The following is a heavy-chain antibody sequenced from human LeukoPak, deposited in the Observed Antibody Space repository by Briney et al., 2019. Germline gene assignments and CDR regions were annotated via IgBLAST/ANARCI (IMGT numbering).Heavy chain of an antibody. J-gene: IGHJ5*02. V-gene: IGHV4-59*12. CDR2: IDYSGST. CDR1: GGSISSYY. Sequence: PSETLSLTCTVSGGSISSYYWSWIRQPPGKGLEWIGYIDYSGSTNYNPSLKSRVTMSVDTSKNQFSLKLSSVTAADTAVYYCARDPSIAVAGTWASLGKVGWFDPWGQGTLVTVSS. D-gene: IGHD6-19*01. CDR3: ARDPSIAVAGTWASLGKVGWFDP.